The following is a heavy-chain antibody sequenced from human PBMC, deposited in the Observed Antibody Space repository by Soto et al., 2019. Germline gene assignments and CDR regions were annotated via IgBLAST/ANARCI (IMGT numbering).Heavy chain of an antibody. V-gene: IGHV3-48*02. D-gene: IGHD1-1*01. CDR3: ARDGKGAAYTHGPYYFDY. J-gene: IGHJ4*02. Sequence: SLRLSCAASGFTFSSYSMNWVRQAPGKGLEWVSYISSSSSIIYYADSVKGRFTISRDNAMRSLFLHMNSLRDEDTAVYYCARDGKGAAYTHGPYYFDYWGQGALVTVSS. CDR2: ISSSSSII. CDR1: GFTFSSYS.